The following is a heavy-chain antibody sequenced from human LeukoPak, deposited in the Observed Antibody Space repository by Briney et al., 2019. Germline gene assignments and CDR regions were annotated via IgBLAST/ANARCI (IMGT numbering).Heavy chain of an antibody. D-gene: IGHD5-24*01. CDR1: GLTFSSYA. Sequence: GGSLRLSCAASGLTFSSYAMHWVRQAPGKGLEWVAVISYDGSNKYYADSVKGRFTISRDNSKNTLYLQMNSLRAEDTAVYYCAKGRDGYNDAFDIWGQGTMVTVSS. J-gene: IGHJ3*02. CDR3: AKGRDGYNDAFDI. V-gene: IGHV3-30-3*01. CDR2: ISYDGSNK.